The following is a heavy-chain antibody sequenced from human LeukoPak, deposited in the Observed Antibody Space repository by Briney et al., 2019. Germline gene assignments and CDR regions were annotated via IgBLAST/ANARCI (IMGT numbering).Heavy chain of an antibody. Sequence: GGSLRLSCAASGFTFSSYAMHWVRQAPGKGLEWVAIISYDGSQKFYADSVKGRFTISRDNSKNTLYLQMDSLRAEDTAVYYCAKEMGPMGHGDYWGQGTLVTVSS. CDR1: GFTFSSYA. V-gene: IGHV3-30*18. CDR3: AKEMGPMGHGDY. CDR2: ISYDGSQK. J-gene: IGHJ4*02. D-gene: IGHD2-8*01.